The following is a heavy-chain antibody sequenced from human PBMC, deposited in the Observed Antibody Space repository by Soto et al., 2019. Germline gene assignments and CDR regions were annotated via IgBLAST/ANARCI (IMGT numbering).Heavy chain of an antibody. D-gene: IGHD2-15*01. CDR3: ARDPEDIVAVVAATAFYYYGMDV. CDR2: ISSSSSTI. V-gene: IGHV3-48*02. CDR1: GFAFSDYS. Sequence: PGGSLRLSCAASGFAFSDYSMNWVRQAPGKGLEWVSYISSSSSTIYYADSVKGRFTISRDNAKNSVYLQMNSLRDEDTAVYYCARDPEDIVAVVAATAFYYYGMDVWGHGTTVTVSS. J-gene: IGHJ6*02.